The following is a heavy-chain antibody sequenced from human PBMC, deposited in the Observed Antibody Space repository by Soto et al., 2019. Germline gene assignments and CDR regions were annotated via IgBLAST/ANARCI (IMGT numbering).Heavy chain of an antibody. CDR3: ARAVADNPEGYYFDY. CDR2: IYHSGST. D-gene: IGHD6-19*01. J-gene: IGHJ4*02. CDR1: GGSISSSNW. V-gene: IGHV4-4*02. Sequence: ASETLSLTCAVSGGSISSSNWWSWVRQPPGKGLEWIGEIYHSGSTNYNPSLKSRVTISVDKSKNQFSLKLSSVTAADTAVYYCARAVADNPEGYYFDYWGQGTLVTVSS.